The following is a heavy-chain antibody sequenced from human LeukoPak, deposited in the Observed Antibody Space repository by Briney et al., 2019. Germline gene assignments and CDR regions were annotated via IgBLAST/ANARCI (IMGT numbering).Heavy chain of an antibody. CDR3: AREVGYYDRSGYIDS. V-gene: IGHV4-4*07. CDR2: IYTSGST. CDR1: GGSISSNY. Sequence: SVTLSLPCTVSGGSISSNYWRWLRQPAGEGLEWIGRIYTSGSTKYNPSLKSRVTMSVETSKNQFSLKLSSVTAADTAVYYCAREVGYYDRSGYIDSWGQGTLVTVSS. D-gene: IGHD3-22*01. J-gene: IGHJ4*02.